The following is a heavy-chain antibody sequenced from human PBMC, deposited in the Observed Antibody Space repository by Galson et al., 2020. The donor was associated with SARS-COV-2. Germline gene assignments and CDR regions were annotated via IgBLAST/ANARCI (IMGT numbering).Heavy chain of an antibody. CDR1: GYTFTNHG. CDR2: ISGYNGDT. CDR3: ARDPSNTSGCYAYFDY. D-gene: IGHD3-22*01. Sequence: GESLKISCKTSGYTFTNHGVSWVRQAPGQGLEWMGSISGYNGDTIYAQTFQGRVTMTKDTSAATAYMELRDLRSDDTAVYYCARDPSNTSGCYAYFDYWGQGTLVTVSS. V-gene: IGHV1-18*01. J-gene: IGHJ4*02.